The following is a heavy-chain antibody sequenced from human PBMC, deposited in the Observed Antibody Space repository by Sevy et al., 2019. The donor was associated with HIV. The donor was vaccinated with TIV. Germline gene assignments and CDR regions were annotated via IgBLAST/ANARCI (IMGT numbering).Heavy chain of an antibody. CDR1: GLTFSTYS. Sequence: GGSLRLSCAASGLTFSTYSMNWVRQAPGKGLEWVSYIISSSSTIYYADSVKGPFTISRDNAKNSLYLQMNSLRAEDTAVYYCASPLPFYYGSGSEEFDYWGRGTLVTVSS. V-gene: IGHV3-48*01. D-gene: IGHD3-10*01. CDR2: IISSSSTI. J-gene: IGHJ4*02. CDR3: ASPLPFYYGSGSEEFDY.